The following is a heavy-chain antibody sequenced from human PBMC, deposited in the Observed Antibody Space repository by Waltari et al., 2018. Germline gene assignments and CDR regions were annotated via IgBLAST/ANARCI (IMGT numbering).Heavy chain of an antibody. CDR3: AKGRGPIEA. CDR2: ISWNSGSI. V-gene: IGHV3-9*01. D-gene: IGHD2-15*01. J-gene: IGHJ4*02. CDR1: GFTFHAYA. Sequence: EVQLVESGGGLVQPGRSLRLSCAASGFTFHAYAMHWVRQAPGKGLEWVSGISWNSGSIGYADSVKGRFTISRDNAKNSLYLQMNSLRAEDTALYYCAKGRGPIEAWGQGTLVTVSS.